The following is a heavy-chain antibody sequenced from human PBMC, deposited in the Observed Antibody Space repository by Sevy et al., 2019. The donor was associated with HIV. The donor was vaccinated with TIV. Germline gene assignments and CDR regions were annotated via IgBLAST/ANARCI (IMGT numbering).Heavy chain of an antibody. Sequence: GGSLRVSCAASGLTFSSYEMNWVRQAPGKGLEWVSYISSSGSTIYYADSVKGRFTISRDNAKNSLYLQMNSLRAEDTAVYYCARGAWGGIDYWGQGTLVTVSS. J-gene: IGHJ4*02. CDR3: ARGAWGGIDY. CDR1: GLTFSSYE. V-gene: IGHV3-48*03. D-gene: IGHD3-16*01. CDR2: ISSSGSTI.